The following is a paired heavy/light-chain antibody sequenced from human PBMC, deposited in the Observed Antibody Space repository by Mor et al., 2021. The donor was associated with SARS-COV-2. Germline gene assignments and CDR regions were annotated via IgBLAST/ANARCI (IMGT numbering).Light chain of an antibody. CDR1: QSVSSNY. V-gene: IGKV3-20*01. Sequence: EIVLTQSPGILSLSPGERASLSCRASQSVSSNYLAWYQQKPGQAPRLLIHRSSSRATGIPDRFSGSGSGTDFTLTISRLEPEDFAVYYCQLYGTSPSWTFGQGTKVEIK. CDR3: QLYGTSPSWT. J-gene: IGKJ1*01. CDR2: RSS.
Heavy chain of an antibody. Sequence: EVQLLESGGGLVQPGGSLRLSCAASGFTFSDYAMAWVRQTPGKGLEWVSMITGSGGNTYYADSVTGRFTISRDNSKDMLYLQMNSLRAEDTAVYSCAKGEVVYAPYYFDYWGQGSLVTVSS. V-gene: IGHV3-23*01. CDR1: GFTFSDYA. CDR2: ITGSGGNT. CDR3: AKGEVVYAPYYFDY. J-gene: IGHJ4*02. D-gene: IGHD2-8*02.